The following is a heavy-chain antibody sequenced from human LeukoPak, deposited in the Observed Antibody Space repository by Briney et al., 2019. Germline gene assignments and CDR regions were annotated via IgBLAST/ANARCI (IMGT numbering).Heavy chain of an antibody. J-gene: IGHJ6*02. CDR3: ARHYGGGEYYYGMDV. Sequence: GESLKISCKASGYTFSDYWIGWVRQMPGKGLEWMGIIYPGDSDTRYSPSVQGQVTISADESANTAYLQWSSLKASDTAMYYCARHYGGGEYYYGMDVWGQGTTVTVAS. V-gene: IGHV5-51*01. D-gene: IGHD2-21*01. CDR1: GYTFSDYW. CDR2: IYPGDSDT.